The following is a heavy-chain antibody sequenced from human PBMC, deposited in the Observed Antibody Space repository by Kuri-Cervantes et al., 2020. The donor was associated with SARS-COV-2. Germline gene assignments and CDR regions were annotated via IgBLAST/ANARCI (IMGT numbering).Heavy chain of an antibody. CDR2: IYYSGST. D-gene: IGHD2-2*02. CDR3: ARRVDIVVVPAAIVYAFDI. V-gene: IGHV4-39*01. CDR1: SSYG. Sequence: SSYGMHRVRQPPGKGLEWIGSIYYSGSTYYNPSLKSRVTISVDTSKNQFSLKLSSVTAADTAVYYCARRVDIVVVPAAIVYAFDIWGQGTMVTVSS. J-gene: IGHJ3*02.